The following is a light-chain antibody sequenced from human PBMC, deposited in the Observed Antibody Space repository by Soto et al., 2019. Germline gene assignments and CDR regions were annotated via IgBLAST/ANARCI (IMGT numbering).Light chain of an antibody. Sequence: ESVITPSPATLSVSPGGRATLSCRASQSVSSYLAWYQQKPGQAPRLLIYDASNRATGIPARFSGSGSGTDFTLTISSLEPEDFAVYYCHQRGNWPLTFGGGTKVDIK. V-gene: IGKV3-11*01. J-gene: IGKJ4*01. CDR1: QSVSSY. CDR2: DAS. CDR3: HQRGNWPLT.